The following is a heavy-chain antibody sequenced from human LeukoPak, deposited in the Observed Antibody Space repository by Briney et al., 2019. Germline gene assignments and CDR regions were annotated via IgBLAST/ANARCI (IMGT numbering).Heavy chain of an antibody. J-gene: IGHJ6*03. CDR1: GYTFSGSY. CDR2: INPNSGDT. Sequence: GASVKVSCKTSGYTFSGSYIHWVRQAPGQGLEWMGRINPNSGDTNYAQNFQGRVTMTRDTSITTAYMELSSLTSDDTAVYFCARSAENCNNGVCFTDYYMDVWGKGTTVTVSS. CDR3: ARSAENCNNGVCFTDYYMDV. V-gene: IGHV1-2*06. D-gene: IGHD2-8*01.